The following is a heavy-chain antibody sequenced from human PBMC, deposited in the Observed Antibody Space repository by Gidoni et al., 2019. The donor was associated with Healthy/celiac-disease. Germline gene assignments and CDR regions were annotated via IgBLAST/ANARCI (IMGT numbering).Heavy chain of an antibody. CDR1: GFTFSSYA. CDR2: ISYDGSNK. Sequence: QVQLVESGGGVVQPGRSLRLSCAASGFTFSSYAMHWVRQAPGKGLEWVAVISYDGSNKYYADSVKGRFTISRDNSKNTLYLQMNSLRAEDTAVYYCAVGIAVAPYYYGMDAWGKGTTVTVSS. CDR3: AVGIAVAPYYYGMDA. J-gene: IGHJ6*04. V-gene: IGHV3-30-3*01. D-gene: IGHD6-19*01.